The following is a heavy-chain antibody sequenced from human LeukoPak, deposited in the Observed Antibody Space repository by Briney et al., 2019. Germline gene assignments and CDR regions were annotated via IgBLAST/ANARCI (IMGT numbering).Heavy chain of an antibody. Sequence: WGSLRLSCAASGFTFSSYAMTWVRQAPGKGLEWVSAISGSGGSTYYADSVKGRFTISRDNSKNTLYLQMSSLRAEDTAVYYCAKEDSSSWSPDTDAFDIWGQGTMVTASS. CDR3: AKEDSSSWSPDTDAFDI. CDR2: ISGSGGST. D-gene: IGHD6-13*01. J-gene: IGHJ3*02. CDR1: GFTFSSYA. V-gene: IGHV3-23*01.